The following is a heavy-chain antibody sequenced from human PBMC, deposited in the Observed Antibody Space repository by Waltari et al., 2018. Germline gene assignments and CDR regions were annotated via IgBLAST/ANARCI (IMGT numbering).Heavy chain of an antibody. CDR1: GDSVTSGSYY. Sequence: QLQLQESGPGLVKPSETLSLTCPVSGDSVTSGSYYWGWIRQPPRKGLEWIGIMYYRGSSYSNPSRKSRVTISVDTSKNQFSLKLSSVAAADTAVYYCARAFGSGSYAWFDSWGQGTLVTVSS. D-gene: IGHD3-10*01. CDR3: ARAFGSGSYAWFDS. CDR2: MYYRGSS. V-gene: IGHV4-39*01. J-gene: IGHJ5*01.